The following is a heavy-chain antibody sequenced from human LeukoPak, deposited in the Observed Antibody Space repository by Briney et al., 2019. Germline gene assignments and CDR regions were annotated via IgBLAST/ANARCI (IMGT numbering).Heavy chain of an antibody. CDR3: ARDLSRSYSVDY. D-gene: IGHD1-26*01. J-gene: IGHJ4*02. Sequence: GGSLRLSCAASGFTFSSYAVHWVRQAPGKGLEWLAFISWDGNVKYCADSVEGRFTISRDSPKNTLFLQMNSLRAEDTAVYYCARDLSRSYSVDYWGQGTLVTVSS. CDR2: ISWDGNVK. CDR1: GFTFSSYA. V-gene: IGHV3-30*04.